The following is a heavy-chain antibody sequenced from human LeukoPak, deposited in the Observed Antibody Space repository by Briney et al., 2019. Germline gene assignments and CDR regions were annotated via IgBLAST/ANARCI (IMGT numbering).Heavy chain of an antibody. V-gene: IGHV3-30-3*01. CDR3: ARGHYDFWSGYSLAL. Sequence: PGGSLRLSCAASGFTFSSYAMHWVRQAPGKGLEWVAVISYDGGNKYYADSVKGRFTISRDKSKNTLYLQMNSLRAEDTAVYYCARGHYDFWSGYSLALWGQGTLVTVSS. CDR2: ISYDGGNK. J-gene: IGHJ5*02. CDR1: GFTFSSYA. D-gene: IGHD3-3*01.